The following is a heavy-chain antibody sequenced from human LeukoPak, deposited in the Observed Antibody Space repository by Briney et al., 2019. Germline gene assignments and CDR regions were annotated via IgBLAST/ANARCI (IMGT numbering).Heavy chain of an antibody. Sequence: GGSLRLSCAASGFTFSSYAMSWVRQAPGKGLEWVSAISGSGGSTYYEDSVKGRFTISRDNSKNTLYLQMNSLRAEDTAVYYCAKDLERGVIVVALDYWGQGTLVTVSS. J-gene: IGHJ4*02. D-gene: IGHD3-22*01. CDR1: GFTFSSYA. V-gene: IGHV3-23*01. CDR3: AKDLERGVIVVALDY. CDR2: ISGSGGST.